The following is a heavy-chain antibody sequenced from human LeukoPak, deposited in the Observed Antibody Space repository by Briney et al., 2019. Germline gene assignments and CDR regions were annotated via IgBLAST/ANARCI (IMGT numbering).Heavy chain of an antibody. CDR2: ISYDGSNK. CDR1: GFTFSSYG. V-gene: IGHV3-30*18. J-gene: IGHJ4*02. CDR3: TKDAGDYVDY. Sequence: GSLRLSCAASGFTFSSYGMHWVRQAPGKGLDWVAFISYDGSNKYYADSVKGRFTISRDNSKNTLYLQMNSLRAEDTAIYYCTKDAGDYVDYWGQGTLVTVSS. D-gene: IGHD4-17*01.